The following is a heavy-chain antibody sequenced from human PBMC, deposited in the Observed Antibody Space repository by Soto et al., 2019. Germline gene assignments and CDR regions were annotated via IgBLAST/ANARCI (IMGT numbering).Heavy chain of an antibody. CDR1: GGSISSGGYY. V-gene: IGHV4-31*03. CDR2: IYYSGST. D-gene: IGHD3-10*01. J-gene: IGHJ6*02. CDR3: AREQWFGNSYGMDV. Sequence: QVQLQESGPGLVKPSQTLSLTCTVSGGSISSGGYYWSWIRQHPGKGLEWIGYIYYSGSTYYNPSLKSRVTISVDTSKNQFSLKLSSVTAADTAVYYCAREQWFGNSYGMDVWGQGTTVTVSS.